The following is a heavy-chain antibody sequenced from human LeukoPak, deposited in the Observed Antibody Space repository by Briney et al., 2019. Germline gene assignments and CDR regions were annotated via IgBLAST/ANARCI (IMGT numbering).Heavy chain of an antibody. V-gene: IGHV3-30*18. CDR1: GFTFSSYG. CDR2: ISYDGSNK. Sequence: TGGSLRLSCAASGFTFSSYGMHWVRQAPGKGLEWVAVISYDGSNKYYADSVKGRFTISRDNSKNTLYLQMNSLRAEDTAVYYCAKGGRALDYWGQGTLVTVSS. D-gene: IGHD1-26*01. J-gene: IGHJ4*02. CDR3: AKGGRALDY.